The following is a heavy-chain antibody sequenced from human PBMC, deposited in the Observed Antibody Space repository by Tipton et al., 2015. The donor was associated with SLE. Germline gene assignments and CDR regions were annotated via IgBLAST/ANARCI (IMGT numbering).Heavy chain of an antibody. J-gene: IGHJ4*02. Sequence: TLSLTRAVYGGSFSGYYWSWIRQPPGKGLEWIGYIYYSGSTIHNPSLKSRVTMSVDTSKNQFSLKLSSVTAADTAVYYCAREPRSGYHDYWGQGTLVIVSS. CDR3: AREPRSGYHDY. CDR1: GGSFSGYY. V-gene: IGHV4-34*11. D-gene: IGHD3-3*01. CDR2: IYYSGST.